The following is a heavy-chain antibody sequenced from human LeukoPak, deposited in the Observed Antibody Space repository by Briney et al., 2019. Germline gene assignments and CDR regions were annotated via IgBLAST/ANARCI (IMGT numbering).Heavy chain of an antibody. D-gene: IGHD2/OR15-2a*01. CDR1: GFTVSSNY. CDR3: ARSLDVSYFDY. V-gene: IGHV3-53*01. Sequence: GGSLRLSCAASGFTVSSNYMSWVRQAPGKGLEWVSVIYSGGGTYYADSVKGRFTISRDNSKNALYLQMNSLRAEDTAVYYCARSLDVSYFDYWGQGTLVTVSS. CDR2: IYSGGGT. J-gene: IGHJ4*02.